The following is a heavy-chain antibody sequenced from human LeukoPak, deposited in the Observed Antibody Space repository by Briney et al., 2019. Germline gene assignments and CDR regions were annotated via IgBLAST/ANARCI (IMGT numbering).Heavy chain of an antibody. CDR1: GGSFSGYY. J-gene: IGHJ4*02. D-gene: IGHD6-13*01. V-gene: IGHV4-59*08. CDR3: ARKGIAAAGHFDY. CDR2: IYYCGRT. Sequence: SETPSHTCAVYGGSFSGYYWSWIRQPPGKGLEWIGYIYYCGRTNYNPSLKSRVTISVDTSKNQFSLKLSSVTAADTAVYYCARKGIAAAGHFDYWGQGTLVTVSS.